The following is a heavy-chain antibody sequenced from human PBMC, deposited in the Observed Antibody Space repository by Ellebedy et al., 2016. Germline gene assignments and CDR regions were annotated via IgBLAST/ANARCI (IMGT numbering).Heavy chain of an antibody. J-gene: IGHJ4*02. V-gene: IGHV1-2*02. D-gene: IGHD1-1*01. CDR2: INPNSGGT. CDR1: GYTFSGYY. Sequence: ASVKVSXXASGYTFSGYYMHWVRQAPGQGPEWMGWINPNSGGTKYAQKFQGRVTVTRDTPISTACMELSGLSSDDTAVYYCARETGEGPTGTLDYWGQGTLVTVSS. CDR3: ARETGEGPTGTLDY.